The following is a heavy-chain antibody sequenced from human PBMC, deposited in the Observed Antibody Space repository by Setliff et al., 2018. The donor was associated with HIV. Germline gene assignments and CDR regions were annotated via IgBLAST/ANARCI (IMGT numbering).Heavy chain of an antibody. Sequence: GGSLRLSCAASGFTFSSYGMHWVRQAPGKGLEWVAVTWYDGSNKYYVDSVKGRFTISRDNSKNTLYLQMNSLRAEDTAVYYCANSHLGTDRSRWYYFDYWGQGTPVTVSS. CDR3: ANSHLGTDRSRWYYFDY. CDR2: TWYDGSNK. J-gene: IGHJ4*02. CDR1: GFTFSSYG. V-gene: IGHV3-33*06. D-gene: IGHD6-13*01.